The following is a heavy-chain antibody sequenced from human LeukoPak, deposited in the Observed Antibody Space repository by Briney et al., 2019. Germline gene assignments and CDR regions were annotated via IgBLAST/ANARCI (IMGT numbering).Heavy chain of an antibody. J-gene: IGHJ3*02. CDR1: GYTFTSYT. CDR3: ARKDQLLDDAFDI. Sequence: ASVKVSCKTSGYTFTSYTVTWVRQAPGQGLEYMGWISPYNGNTNSAQNVQDRLIMTTDTSTSTAYTELRSLTSDDTAVYFCARKDQLLDDAFDIWGQGTMVTVSS. V-gene: IGHV1-18*04. D-gene: IGHD1-1*01. CDR2: ISPYNGNT.